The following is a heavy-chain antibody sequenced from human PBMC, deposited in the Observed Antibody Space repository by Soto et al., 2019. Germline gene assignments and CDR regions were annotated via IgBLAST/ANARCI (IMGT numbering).Heavy chain of an antibody. CDR3: ARGIAARTSGHYYGMDV. Sequence: QVQVVQSGGGVVQPGRSLRLSCAASGFTFSSYGMLWVRQAPGKGLEGVADIWFDGSYKYYGDSVKGRFTISRDNSKNTLYLQMDRRRAEDTAVYYCARGIAARTSGHYYGMDVWGQGTTVAVSS. CDR2: IWFDGSYK. J-gene: IGHJ6*02. D-gene: IGHD6-6*01. V-gene: IGHV3-33*01. CDR1: GFTFSSYG.